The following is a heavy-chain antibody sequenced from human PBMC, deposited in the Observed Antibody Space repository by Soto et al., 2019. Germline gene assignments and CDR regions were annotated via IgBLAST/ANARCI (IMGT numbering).Heavy chain of an antibody. CDR2: IYPGDSDT. V-gene: IGHV5-51*01. CDR1: GYSFTSYW. J-gene: IGHJ6*02. CDR3: ASRGIAVAGTFYGMDV. D-gene: IGHD6-19*01. Sequence: ESLTISCKGSGYSFTSYWIGLVRQMPGKGLEWMGIIYPGDSDTRYSPSFQGQVTISADKSISTAYLQWSSLKASDTAMYYCASRGIAVAGTFYGMDVWGQGTTVTVSS.